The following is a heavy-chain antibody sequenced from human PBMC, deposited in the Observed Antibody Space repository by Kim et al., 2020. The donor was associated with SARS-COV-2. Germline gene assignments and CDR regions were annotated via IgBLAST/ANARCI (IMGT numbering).Heavy chain of an antibody. Sequence: DEYYVESVKGRFTISRDNAKKSLYLQLNSLRVEDTAMYYCAVAGAGDFDIWGQGTAVTVSS. J-gene: IGHJ3*02. CDR3: AVAGAGDFDI. CDR2: DE. D-gene: IGHD6-19*01. V-gene: IGHV3-7*01.